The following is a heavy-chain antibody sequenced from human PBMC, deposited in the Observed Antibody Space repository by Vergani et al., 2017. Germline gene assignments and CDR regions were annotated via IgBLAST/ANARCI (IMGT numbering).Heavy chain of an antibody. J-gene: IGHJ6*03. Sequence: QVHLVESGGGVVQPGRSLTLSCSASGFTFSSYGMHWVRQAPGKGLEWVACIWYDGSNKRYVESVKGRFTISRDNSKNTVYLQMNSLRADDTAVYYCARSGYCAHGVCYMTYYYYMDVWGKGTAVTVSS. CDR3: ARSGYCAHGVCYMTYYYYMDV. V-gene: IGHV3-33*03. CDR1: GFTFSSYG. CDR2: IWYDGSNK. D-gene: IGHD2-8*01.